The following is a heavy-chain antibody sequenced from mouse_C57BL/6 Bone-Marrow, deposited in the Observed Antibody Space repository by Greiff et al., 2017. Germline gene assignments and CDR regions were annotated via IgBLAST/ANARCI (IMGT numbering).Heavy chain of an antibody. V-gene: IGHV1-63*01. CDR2: IYPGGGYT. CDR3: ARGDYWYSYYYAWDY. D-gene: IGHD2-14*01. J-gene: IGHJ4*01. CDR1: GYTFTNYW. Sequence: QVQLQQPGAELVRPGPSVKMSCKASGYTFTNYWIGWAKQRPGQGLEWIGDIYPGGGYTNYNEKFKGKATLTADKSSSTAYMQFSSFTSEYSANYYGARGDYWYSYYYAWDYWGQGTSVTVAS.